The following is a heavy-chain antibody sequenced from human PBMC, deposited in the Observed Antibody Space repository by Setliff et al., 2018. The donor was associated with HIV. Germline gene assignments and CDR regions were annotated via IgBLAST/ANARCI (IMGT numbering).Heavy chain of an antibody. J-gene: IGHJ6*02. CDR3: ARSPSYSSSFSYYYYSMDV. CDR1: GGSLRTFH. V-gene: IGHV4-4*08. D-gene: IGHD6-6*01. Sequence: SETLSLTCTVSGGSLRTFHWTWLRQAPGKGLEWLGHIYDVGVTNYNPSLKNRVTISLDASQTRCSLTLASVTATDTAVYYCARSPSYSSSFSYYYYSMDVWGQGTTVTVSS. CDR2: IYDVGVT.